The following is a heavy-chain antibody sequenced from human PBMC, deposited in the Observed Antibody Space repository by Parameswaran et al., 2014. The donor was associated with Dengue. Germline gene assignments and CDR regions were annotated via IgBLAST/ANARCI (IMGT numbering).Heavy chain of an antibody. D-gene: IGHD6-19*01. V-gene: IGHV1-46*01. Sequence: WVRQAPGQGLEWMGIINPSGGSTSYAQKFQGRVTMTRDTSTSTVYMELSSLRSEDTAVYYCAREGRVAVADFDYWARNPGHRLL. J-gene: IGHJ4*01. CDR2: INPSGGST. CDR3: AREGRVAVADFDY.